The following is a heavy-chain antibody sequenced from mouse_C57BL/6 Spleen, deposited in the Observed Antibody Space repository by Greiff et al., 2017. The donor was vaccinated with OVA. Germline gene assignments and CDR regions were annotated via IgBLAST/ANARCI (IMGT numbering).Heavy chain of an antibody. Sequence: QVQLQQPGTELVKPGASVKLSCKASGYTFTSYWMHWVKQRPGQGLECIGNINPSNGGTNYNEKFKSKATLTVDNSYSTAYMQLSSLTSEDSAVYYCARERNPAYFDYWGQGTTLTVSS. CDR2: INPSNGGT. CDR1: GYTFTSYW. J-gene: IGHJ2*01. V-gene: IGHV1-53*01. CDR3: ARERNPAYFDY.